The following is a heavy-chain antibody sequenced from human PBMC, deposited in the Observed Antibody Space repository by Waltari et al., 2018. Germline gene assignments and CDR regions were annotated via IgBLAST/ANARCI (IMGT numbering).Heavy chain of an antibody. CDR3: ATYIGASVGTAAFDV. Sequence: QLQLQESGPGLVKPSETLSLPCTVSGGSITSNRHYWGWFRQPPGQGLEWIGTISYTGATDSSPSLKSLVTISRDTSKNQLSLTLGSVTAADTALYYCATYIGASVGTAAFDVWGQGTMVTVSS. J-gene: IGHJ3*01. CDR2: ISYTGAT. D-gene: IGHD5-12*01. CDR1: GGSITSNRHY. V-gene: IGHV4-39*01.